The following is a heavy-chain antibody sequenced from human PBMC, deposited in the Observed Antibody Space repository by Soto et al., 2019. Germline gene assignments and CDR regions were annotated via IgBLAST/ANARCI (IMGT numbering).Heavy chain of an antibody. CDR3: ASNTRTIAVAGRGGSYYGMDV. CDR1: GGTFSSYA. J-gene: IGHJ6*02. CDR2: IIPIFGTA. Sequence: VQLVQSGAEVKKPGSSVKVSCKASGGTFSSYAISWVRQAPGQGLEWMGGIIPIFGTANYAQKLQGRVTINADESKSTAYLELSSLRSEDTAVYYCASNTRTIAVAGRGGSYYGMDVWGQGTTVTVSS. D-gene: IGHD6-19*01. V-gene: IGHV1-69*01.